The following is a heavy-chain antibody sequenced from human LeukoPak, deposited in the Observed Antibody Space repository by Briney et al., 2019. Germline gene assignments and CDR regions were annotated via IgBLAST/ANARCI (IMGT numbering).Heavy chain of an antibody. V-gene: IGHV4-39*01. D-gene: IGHD3-10*01. CDR2: IYYSGST. CDR1: GGSISSSSYY. J-gene: IGHJ4*02. Sequence: SETLSLTCTVSGGSISSSSYYWGWIRQPPGKGLEWIGSIYYSGSTYYNPSLKSRVTISVDTSKNQFSLKLSSVTAADTAVYYCARSYYYGSGSSIKLFDYWGQGTLVTVSS. CDR3: ARSYYYGSGSSIKLFDY.